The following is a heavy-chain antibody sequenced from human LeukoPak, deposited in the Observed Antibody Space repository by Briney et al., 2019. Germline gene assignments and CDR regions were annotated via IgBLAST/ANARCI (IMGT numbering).Heavy chain of an antibody. Sequence: SETLSLTCAVSGGSINNYYWSWIRQPPGKGLEWIGYIYDSGSTNYNPSLQSRVTTSLDTSKNQVSLELSSVTAADTAVYYCARHVNSNWFDPWGQGTLVTVSS. CDR3: ARHVNSNWFDP. V-gene: IGHV4-59*08. J-gene: IGHJ5*02. CDR2: IYDSGST. CDR1: GGSINNYY.